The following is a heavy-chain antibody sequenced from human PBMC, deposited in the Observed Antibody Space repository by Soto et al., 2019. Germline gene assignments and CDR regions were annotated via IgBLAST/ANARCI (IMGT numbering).Heavy chain of an antibody. V-gene: IGHV3-30-3*01. Sequence: QVQLVESGGGVVQPGRSLRLSCAASGFTFNSYAMHWVRQAPGRGLEWVAVISYDGSNKYYADSVKGRFTISRDNSKNTLYLQMNSLRDEDTAVYYCASEQLAVLRGVLDYWGQGTLVTVSS. J-gene: IGHJ4*02. CDR3: ASEQLAVLRGVLDY. CDR1: GFTFNSYA. CDR2: ISYDGSNK. D-gene: IGHD1-1*01.